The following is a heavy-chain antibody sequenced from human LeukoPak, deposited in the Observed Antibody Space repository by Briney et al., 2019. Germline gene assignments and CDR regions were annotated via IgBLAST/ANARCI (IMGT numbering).Heavy chain of an antibody. CDR1: GGSTSSGGYY. J-gene: IGHJ4*02. CDR3: ARMYSFDSSAYYYDY. D-gene: IGHD3-22*01. V-gene: IGHV4-31*03. Sequence: SETLSLTCSVSGGSTSSGGYYWGWLRQRPVKGLDWIGYISFTGNTRYNPSLKSRLTISIDTSKNQFSVKLNSVTAADTAVYYCARMYSFDSSAYYYDYWGQGALVTVSS. CDR2: ISFTGNT.